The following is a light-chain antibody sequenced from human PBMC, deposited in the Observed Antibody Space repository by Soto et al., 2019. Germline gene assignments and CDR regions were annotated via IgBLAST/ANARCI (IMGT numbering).Light chain of an antibody. CDR1: QGIRNF. CDR3: QKYSSVPV. V-gene: IGKV1-27*01. J-gene: IGKJ3*01. Sequence: DIQRPQSPTSLSASLGDKVTITCRGSQGIRNFVAWYKQKPGKAPKLLIYAASTLQSGVPSRFSGSGSGTDFTLTINSLQPEDVATYSCQKYSSVPVFGPGTKVEIK. CDR2: AAS.